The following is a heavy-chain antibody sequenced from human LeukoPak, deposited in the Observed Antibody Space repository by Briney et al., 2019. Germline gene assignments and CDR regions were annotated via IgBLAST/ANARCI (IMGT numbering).Heavy chain of an antibody. D-gene: IGHD5-12*01. CDR3: AKDQAWLRLDY. Sequence: PEGSLRLSCAASGFTFSSYAMTWVRQAPGKGLEWVSVIIASGSSTYYADSVKGRFTISRDNSKNTLYLQMNSLRAEDTAVYYGAKDQAWLRLDYGGQGTLVTVSS. V-gene: IGHV3-23*01. CDR2: IIASGSST. J-gene: IGHJ4*02. CDR1: GFTFSSYA.